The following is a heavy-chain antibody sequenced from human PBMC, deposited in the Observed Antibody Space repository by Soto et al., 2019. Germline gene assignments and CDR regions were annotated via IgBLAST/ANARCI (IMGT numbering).Heavy chain of an antibody. CDR1: GYTFTKYN. CDR2: INPSGGNT. Sequence: GASVKVSCKASGYTFTKYNIHWVRQAPGQGLEWMGIINPSGGNTNYAQKFQGRVTMTRDTSTSTVYMELSSLRSEDTAVYYCASSLSAGWLLNDYWGQGTLVTVSS. V-gene: IGHV1-46*01. D-gene: IGHD2-21*02. J-gene: IGHJ4*02. CDR3: ASSLSAGWLLNDY.